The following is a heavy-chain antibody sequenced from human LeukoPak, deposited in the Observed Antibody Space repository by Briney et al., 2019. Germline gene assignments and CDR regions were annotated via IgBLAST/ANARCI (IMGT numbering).Heavy chain of an antibody. D-gene: IGHD3-22*01. V-gene: IGHV3-23*01. CDR2: ISGSGGST. Sequence: GGSLRLSCAASGFTFSSYAMSWVRQAPGKGLEGVSAISGSGGSTYYEDSVQGRFTISRDNSKHTLYLQMNSLRAEDTAVYYCAKPPYPLFYDSSGYHFDYWGQGTLVTVSS. J-gene: IGHJ4*02. CDR3: AKPPYPLFYDSSGYHFDY. CDR1: GFTFSSYA.